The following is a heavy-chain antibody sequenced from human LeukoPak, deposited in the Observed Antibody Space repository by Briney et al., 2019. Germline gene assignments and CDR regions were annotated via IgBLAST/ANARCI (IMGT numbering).Heavy chain of an antibody. D-gene: IGHD5-24*01. Sequence: SETLSLTCAVYGGSLSGYYWSWIRQPPGKGLEWIGEINHSGSTNYNPSLKSRVTISVDTSKNLFSLKLSSVTAADTAVYYCAREGDGYNLDYWGQGTLVTVSS. CDR2: INHSGST. CDR3: AREGDGYNLDY. V-gene: IGHV4-34*01. J-gene: IGHJ4*02. CDR1: GGSLSGYY.